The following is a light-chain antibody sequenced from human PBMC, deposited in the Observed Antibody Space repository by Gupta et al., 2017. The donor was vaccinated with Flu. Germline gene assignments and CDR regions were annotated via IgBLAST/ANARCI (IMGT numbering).Light chain of an antibody. J-gene: IGKJ1*01. CDR3: QQRYRTSNT. CDR1: QSISSY. CDR2: DGS. Sequence: DIQLAQSPSSLSASVGDRVTITCRASQSISSYLNGYQQKPVKAPKSLIYDGSNMQSGVPSTCSGRGTGLKYFCPISSLQDEEVATEYCQQRYRTSNTFGRGTKVEIK. V-gene: IGKV1-39*01.